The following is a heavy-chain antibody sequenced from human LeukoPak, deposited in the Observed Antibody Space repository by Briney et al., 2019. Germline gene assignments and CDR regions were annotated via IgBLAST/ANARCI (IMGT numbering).Heavy chain of an antibody. CDR2: ISGSGGST. CDR1: GFTFSSYG. D-gene: IGHD1-26*01. V-gene: IGHV3-23*01. J-gene: IGHJ6*03. Sequence: GGSLRLSCAASGFTFSSYGMSWVRQAPGKGLEWVSAISGSGGSTYYADSVKGRFTISRDNSKNTLYLQMNSLRAEDTAVYYCARDPYSGGYGDYYYYYMDLWGQGTTVTISS. CDR3: ARDPYSGGYGDYYYYYMDL.